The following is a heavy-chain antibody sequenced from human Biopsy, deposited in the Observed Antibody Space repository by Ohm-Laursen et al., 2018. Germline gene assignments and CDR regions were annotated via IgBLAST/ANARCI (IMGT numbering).Heavy chain of an antibody. V-gene: IGHV4-61*01. J-gene: IGHJ4*02. CDR1: GDSVSSGSFY. Sequence: SETLSLTCTVSGDSVSSGSFYWTWIRQPPGQGLEYIGYIYDRGSTANYNPSLESRATMSVDMPKNQSSLKLSSVTAADTAIYYCARGMRSSGWPYFDSWGQGTLVTVSP. CDR2: IYDRGSTA. CDR3: ARGMRSSGWPYFDS. D-gene: IGHD6-19*01.